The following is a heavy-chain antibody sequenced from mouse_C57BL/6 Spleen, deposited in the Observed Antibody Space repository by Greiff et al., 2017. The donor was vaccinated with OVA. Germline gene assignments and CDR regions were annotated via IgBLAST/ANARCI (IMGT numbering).Heavy chain of an antibody. J-gene: IGHJ1*03. Sequence: VQLQQSGPELVKPGASVKISCKASGYSFTDYNMNWVKQSNGKSLEWIGVINPNYGTTSYNQKFKGKATLTVDQSSSTAYMQLNSLTSEDSAVYYCAGNYYSNFYWYFDVWGTGTTVTVSS. V-gene: IGHV1-39*01. D-gene: IGHD2-5*01. CDR2: INPNYGTT. CDR3: AGNYYSNFYWYFDV. CDR1: GYSFTDYN.